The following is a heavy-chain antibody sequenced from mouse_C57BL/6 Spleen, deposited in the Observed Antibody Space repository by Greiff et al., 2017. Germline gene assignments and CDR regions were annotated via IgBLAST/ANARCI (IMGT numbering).Heavy chain of an antibody. J-gene: IGHJ2*01. CDR3: ARSDSSGYSLDY. V-gene: IGHV1-22*01. D-gene: IGHD3-2*02. CDR2: INPNNGGT. Sequence: EVKLQQSGPELVKPGASVKMSCKASGYTFTDYNMHWVKQSHGKSLEWIGYINPNNGGTSYNQKFKGKATLTVNKSSSTAYMELRSLTSEDSAVYYCARSDSSGYSLDYWGQGTTLTVSS. CDR1: GYTFTDYN.